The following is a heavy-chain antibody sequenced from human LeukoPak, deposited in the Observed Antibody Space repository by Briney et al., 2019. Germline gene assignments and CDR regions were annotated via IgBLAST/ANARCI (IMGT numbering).Heavy chain of an antibody. D-gene: IGHD2-21*02. CDR1: GFTLSSYA. CDR2: ISGSGGST. V-gene: IGHV3-23*01. Sequence: GGSLRLSCAASGFTLSSYAMSWVRQAPGKGLEWVSAISGSGGSTYYADSVKGRFTISRDNSKNTLYLQMNSLRAEDTAVYYCAKDWPLAYCGGDCYPPFAPWGQGTLVTVSS. CDR3: AKDWPLAYCGGDCYPPFAP. J-gene: IGHJ5*02.